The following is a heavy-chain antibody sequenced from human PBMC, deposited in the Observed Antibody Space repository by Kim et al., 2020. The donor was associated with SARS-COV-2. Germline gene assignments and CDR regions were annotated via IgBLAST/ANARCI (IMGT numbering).Heavy chain of an antibody. Sequence: GGSLRLSCEASGFTFSSYAMNWVRQAPGKGLEWVAIICNDERNKYYADSVKGRFTISRDNSKNTVHLQMNSLRAEDTALYYCAKDIASAATDYYYGLDVWGQGTTVSVPS. CDR3: AKDIASAATDYYYGLDV. J-gene: IGHJ6*02. CDR1: GFTFSSYA. V-gene: IGHV3-33*06. CDR2: ICNDERNK. D-gene: IGHD2-15*01.